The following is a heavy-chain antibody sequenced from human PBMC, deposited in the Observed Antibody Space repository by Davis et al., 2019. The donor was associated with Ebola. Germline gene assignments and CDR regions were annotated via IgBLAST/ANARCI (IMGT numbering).Heavy chain of an antibody. CDR2: ISWNSGSI. CDR3: AKDQYYYGMDV. CDR1: GFTFDDYA. V-gene: IGHV3-9*01. Sequence: GGSLRLSCAASGFTFDDYAMHWVRQAPGKGLEWVSGISWNSGSIGYVDSVKGRFTISRDNAKNSLYLQMNSLRPEDTALYYCAKDQYYYGMDVWGQGTTVTVSS. J-gene: IGHJ6*02.